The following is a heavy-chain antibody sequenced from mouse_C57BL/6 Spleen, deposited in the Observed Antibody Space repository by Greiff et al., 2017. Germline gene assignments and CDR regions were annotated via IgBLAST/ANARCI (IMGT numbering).Heavy chain of an antibody. J-gene: IGHJ2*01. V-gene: IGHV1-55*01. CDR2: IYPGSGST. D-gene: IGHD1-1*02. CDR1: GYTFTSYW. CDR3: ASGVYYSYVDY. Sequence: QVQLQQPGAELVKPGASVKMSCKASGYTFTSYWITWVKQRPGQGLEWIGDIYPGSGSTNYNEKFKSKATLAVDTSSSTAYMERSSLTSEDSAVYYCASGVYYSYVDYWGQGTTLTVAS.